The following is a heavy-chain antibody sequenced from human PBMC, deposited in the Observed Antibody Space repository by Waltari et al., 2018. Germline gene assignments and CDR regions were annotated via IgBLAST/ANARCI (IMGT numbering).Heavy chain of an antibody. Sequence: EVRLVQSGGDLVQPGGSLRLPCAVSGFSLNRYSMTWVRPTPERGLEWVSYISWSDDKTEYADSVRGRFTISRDIARNSVSLQMKNLKVEDTAMYYCARELGGSAAGTDHWGQGSMVFVSS. CDR1: GFSLNRYS. D-gene: IGHD2-2*01. J-gene: IGHJ1*01. CDR3: ARELGGSAAGTDH. CDR2: ISWSDDKT. V-gene: IGHV3-48*01.